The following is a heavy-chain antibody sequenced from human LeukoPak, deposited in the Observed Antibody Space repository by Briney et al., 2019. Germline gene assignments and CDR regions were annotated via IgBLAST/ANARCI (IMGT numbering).Heavy chain of an antibody. V-gene: IGHV1-2*02. CDR3: AREVSWYSDAFDI. Sequence: ASVKVSCKASGYTFTGYYMHWVRQAPGQGLEWMGWINPSSVGTNYAQKFQGRVTMTRDTSISTAYMGLSRLRSDDTAVYYCAREVSWYSDAFDIWGQGTMVTVSS. J-gene: IGHJ3*02. CDR2: INPSSVGT. D-gene: IGHD6-13*01. CDR1: GYTFTGYY.